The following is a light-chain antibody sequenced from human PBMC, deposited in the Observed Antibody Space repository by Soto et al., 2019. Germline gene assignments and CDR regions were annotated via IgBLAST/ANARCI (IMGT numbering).Light chain of an antibody. V-gene: IGLV4-69*01. Sequence: QAVVTQSPSASASLGASVKLTCTLSSGHSSYAIAWHQQQPEKGPRYLTKLNSDGSHSKGDGIPDRFSGSSSGAERYLTISSLQSEDEADYYCQTWGTGTWVFGGGTKLTVL. CDR1: SGHSSYA. CDR3: QTWGTGTWV. J-gene: IGLJ3*02. CDR2: LNSDGSH.